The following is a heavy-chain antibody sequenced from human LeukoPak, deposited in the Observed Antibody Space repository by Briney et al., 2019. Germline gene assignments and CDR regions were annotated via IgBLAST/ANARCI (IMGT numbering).Heavy chain of an antibody. J-gene: IGHJ4*02. Sequence: GASVKVSCKASGYTFISYAMHWVRQAPGQRLEWMGWINAGNGNTKYSQKFQGRVTITRDTSASTAYMELSSLRSEDTAVYYCARDQYGDYIVGFDYWGQGTLVTVSS. CDR2: INAGNGNT. CDR3: ARDQYGDYIVGFDY. D-gene: IGHD4-17*01. CDR1: GYTFISYA. V-gene: IGHV1-3*01.